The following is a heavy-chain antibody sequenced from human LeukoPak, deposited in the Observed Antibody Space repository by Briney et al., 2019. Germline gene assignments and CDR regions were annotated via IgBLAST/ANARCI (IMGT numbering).Heavy chain of an antibody. D-gene: IGHD1-26*01. J-gene: IGHJ3*02. CDR2: IYHSGST. V-gene: IGHV4-38-2*02. CDR3: ATDRAEDAFDI. Sequence: SETLSLTCTVSGGSISSYYWGWIRQPPGKGLEWIGSIYHSGSTYYNPSLKSRVTISVDTSKNQFSLKLSSVTAADTAVYYCATDRAEDAFDIWGQGTMVTVSS. CDR1: GGSISSYY.